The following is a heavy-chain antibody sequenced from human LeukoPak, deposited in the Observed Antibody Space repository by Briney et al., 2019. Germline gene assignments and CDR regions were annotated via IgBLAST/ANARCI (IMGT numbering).Heavy chain of an antibody. Sequence: GGSLRLSCVVSGFSVSNNYIIWVRQAPGNGLERVSVIYGDGRTSHSASVRGRFTISRDNSKNIVSLQMNNLRAEDTAVYYCARGRGLGVVSPSFDYWGQGTLVTVSS. J-gene: IGHJ4*02. CDR1: GFSVSNNY. CDR3: ARGRGLGVVSPSFDY. D-gene: IGHD3-3*01. CDR2: IYGDGRT. V-gene: IGHV3-53*01.